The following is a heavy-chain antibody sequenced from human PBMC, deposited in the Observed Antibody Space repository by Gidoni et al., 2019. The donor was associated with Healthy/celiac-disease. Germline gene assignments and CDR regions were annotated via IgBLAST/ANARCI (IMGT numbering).Heavy chain of an antibody. J-gene: IGHJ4*02. CDR3: ARHVHYYGSGSYYRGYFDY. D-gene: IGHD3-10*01. V-gene: IGHV5-51*01. CDR2: IYPGDSDT. CDR1: GSSFTSYW. Sequence: EVQLVQSGAEVKKPGESLKISCKGSGSSFTSYWIGWVRQMPGKGLEWMGIIYPGDSDTRYSPSFQGQVTISADKSISTAYLQWSSLKASDTAMYYCARHVHYYGSGSYYRGYFDYWGQGTLVTVSS.